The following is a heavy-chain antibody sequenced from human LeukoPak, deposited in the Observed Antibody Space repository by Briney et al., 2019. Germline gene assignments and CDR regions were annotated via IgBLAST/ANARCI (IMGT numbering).Heavy chain of an antibody. V-gene: IGHV5-51*01. CDR2: ICPGDSDT. CDR3: ARHPIAAAGTNWFDP. CDR1: GYSFTSYW. J-gene: IGHJ5*02. D-gene: IGHD6-13*01. Sequence: GESLKISCKGSGYSFTSYWIGWVRQMPGKGLEWMGIICPGDSDTRYSPSFQGQVTISADKSISTAYLQWSSLKASDTAMYYCARHPIAAAGTNWFDPWGQGTLVTVSS.